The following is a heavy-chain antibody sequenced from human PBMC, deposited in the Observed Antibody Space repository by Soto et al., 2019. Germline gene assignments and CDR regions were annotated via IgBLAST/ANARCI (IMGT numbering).Heavy chain of an antibody. D-gene: IGHD6-25*01. J-gene: IGHJ3*02. V-gene: IGHV3-30-3*01. Sequence: GGSLRLSCAATGGAFSSYPFHSVGLSPGAGLDWVAGKSYDGSDKYYADSVKSRFTISGDKSKNQLYLQMSCLRAEDTAVYYCARGLSVWRAADGFCSGFDIWGQGTMVTVAS. CDR3: ARGLSVWRAADGFCSGFDI. CDR2: KSYDGSDK. CDR1: GGAFSSYP.